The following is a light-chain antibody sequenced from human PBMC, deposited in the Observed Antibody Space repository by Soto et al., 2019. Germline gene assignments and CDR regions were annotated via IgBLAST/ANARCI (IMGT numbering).Light chain of an antibody. Sequence: QSVLTQPPSVSGSPGQSVTISCTGTSSDFNNYDRVSWYQRPPGTGPKLIIFEVNNRPSGVPDRFSGSKSGTTASLTISGLQAEDEADYYCSSYTTTNTHVFGTGTKVTVL. CDR3: SSYTTTNTHV. CDR1: SSDFNNYDR. J-gene: IGLJ1*01. CDR2: EVN. V-gene: IGLV2-18*02.